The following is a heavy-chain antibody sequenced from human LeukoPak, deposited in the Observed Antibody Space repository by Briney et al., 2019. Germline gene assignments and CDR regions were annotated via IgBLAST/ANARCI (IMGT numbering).Heavy chain of an antibody. J-gene: IGHJ4*02. V-gene: IGHV3-48*04. D-gene: IGHD2-21*01. CDR3: AKVLSRYSRQIDY. CDR1: GFTFSSYS. Sequence: GGSLRLSCAASGFTFSSYSMDWVRQAPGKGLEWVSYISSSSSTIYYADSVKGRFTISRDNAKNSLYLQMNSLRAEDTAVYYCAKVLSRYSRQIDYWGQGTLVTVSS. CDR2: ISSSSSTI.